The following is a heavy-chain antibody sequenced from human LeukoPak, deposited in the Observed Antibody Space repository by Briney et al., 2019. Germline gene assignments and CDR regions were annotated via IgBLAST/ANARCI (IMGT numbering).Heavy chain of an antibody. D-gene: IGHD3-3*01. V-gene: IGHV4-39*01. CDR1: GGSIISSNYY. Sequence: SETLCLTCSVSGGSIISSNYYWGWIRQPPGKGLEWIGSIYQSGSGSSYYNPSLKSRVTISGDTSKNQFFLRLSSVTAADTAVYYCASTLRFLPYRRFDYWGQGTLVTVPS. CDR2: IYQSGSGSS. J-gene: IGHJ4*02. CDR3: ASTLRFLPYRRFDY.